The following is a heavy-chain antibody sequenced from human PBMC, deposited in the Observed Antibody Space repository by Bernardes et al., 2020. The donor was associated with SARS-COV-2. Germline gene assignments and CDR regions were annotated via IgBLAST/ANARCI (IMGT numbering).Heavy chain of an antibody. V-gene: IGHV4-39*01. CDR2: IYYSGST. CDR3: AGHGDDRITIFGVVIIPPYFDY. CDR1: GGSISSSSYY. D-gene: IGHD3-3*01. J-gene: IGHJ4*02. Sequence: SETLSLTCTVSGGSISSSSYYWGWIRQPPGKGLEWIGSIYYSGSTYYNPSLKSRVTISVDTSKNQFSLKLSSVTAADTAVYYCAGHGDDRITIFGVVIIPPYFDYWGQGTLVTVSS.